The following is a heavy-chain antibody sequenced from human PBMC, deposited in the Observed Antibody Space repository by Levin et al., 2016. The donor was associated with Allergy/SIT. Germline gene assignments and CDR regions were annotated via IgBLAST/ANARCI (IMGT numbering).Heavy chain of an antibody. Sequence: WIRQPPGKGLEWVSSISSSSSYIYYADSVKGRFTISRDNAKNSLYLQMNSLRAEDTAVYYCARDRSYCGGGDCYSPGAFGYWGQGTLVTVSS. CDR3: ARDRSYCGGGDCYSPGAFGY. D-gene: IGHD2-21*02. V-gene: IGHV3-21*01. CDR2: ISSSSSYI. J-gene: IGHJ4*02.